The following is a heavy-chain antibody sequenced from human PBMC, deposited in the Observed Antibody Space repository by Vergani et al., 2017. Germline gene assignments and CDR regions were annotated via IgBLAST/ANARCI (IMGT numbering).Heavy chain of an antibody. CDR3: ARVKAVVTPPLNYYYGMDV. Sequence: QVQLVQSGAEVKKPGSSVKVSCKASGGTFSSYAISWVRQAPGQGLEWMGGIIPIFGTANYALKFQGRVTITADESTSTAYMELSSLGSEDTAVDYCARVKAVVTPPLNYYYGMDVWGQGTTVTVSS. CDR1: GGTFSSYA. V-gene: IGHV1-69*01. D-gene: IGHD4-23*01. J-gene: IGHJ6*02. CDR2: IIPIFGTA.